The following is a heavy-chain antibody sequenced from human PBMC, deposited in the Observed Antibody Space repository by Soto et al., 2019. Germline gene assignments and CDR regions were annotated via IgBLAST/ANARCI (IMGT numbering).Heavy chain of an antibody. V-gene: IGHV3-33*01. CDR3: ARGGAMSAALSFGMDV. Sequence: QLQLVESGGNVVQPGRSLRLSCAASGFTFTTYAMHWDRQAPGTGLEWLAIISHDGNFEYYADSVKGRFTISRDDSKNTIYLQMNSLRGDDSGVYFCARGGAMSAALSFGMDVWGQGTTVSVSS. CDR2: ISHDGNFE. D-gene: IGHD3-16*01. J-gene: IGHJ6*02. CDR1: GFTFTTYA.